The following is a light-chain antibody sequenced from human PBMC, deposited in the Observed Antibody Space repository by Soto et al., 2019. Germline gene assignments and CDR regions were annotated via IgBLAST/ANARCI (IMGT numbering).Light chain of an antibody. J-gene: IGKJ1*01. V-gene: IGKV1-8*01. Sequence: IRMTQSPSSLSASTGDRVTITCRASQGISSYLAWYQQKPGKAPKLLIYAASTLQSGVPSRFSGSGSGTDFTLTISCLQSEDFATYYCQQYYSYPQWTFGQGTKVDI. CDR1: QGISSY. CDR2: AAS. CDR3: QQYYSYPQWT.